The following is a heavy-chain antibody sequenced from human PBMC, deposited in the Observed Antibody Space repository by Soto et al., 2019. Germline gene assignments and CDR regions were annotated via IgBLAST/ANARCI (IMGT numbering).Heavy chain of an antibody. CDR1: GFTFSSYS. D-gene: IGHD6-13*01. V-gene: IGHV3-48*02. Sequence: EVQLVESGGGLVQPGGSLRLSCAASGFTFSSYSMNWVSQAPGKGLEWVSYISSSSSTIYYADSVKGRFTISRDNAKNSLYLQMNSLRDEDTAVYYCASVGQQLARGVTGPDPWGQGTLVTVSS. CDR2: ISSSSSTI. CDR3: ASVGQQLARGVTGPDP. J-gene: IGHJ5*02.